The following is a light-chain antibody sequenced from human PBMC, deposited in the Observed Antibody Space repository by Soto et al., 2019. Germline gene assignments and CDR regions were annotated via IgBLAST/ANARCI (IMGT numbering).Light chain of an antibody. CDR1: SSDVGRYNR. V-gene: IGLV2-18*02. Sequence: QSALTQPPSVSGSPGQSVTISCTGTSSDVGRYNRVSWYQQSPGTAPKLMIYEVFHRPSGIPDRFSGSKSGNTASLTISGLRAEDEADYFCSSFVAGNNYWVFGGGTKLTVL. J-gene: IGLJ3*02. CDR2: EVF. CDR3: SSFVAGNNYWV.